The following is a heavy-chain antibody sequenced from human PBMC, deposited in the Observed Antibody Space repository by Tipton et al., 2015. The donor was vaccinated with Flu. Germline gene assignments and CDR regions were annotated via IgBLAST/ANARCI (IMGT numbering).Heavy chain of an antibody. CDR3: ARGSYGELLYFDY. CDR2: IYFSGST. J-gene: IGHJ4*02. Sequence: TLSLTCSVSGGSISGHYWNWIRQPPGKGLEWIGYIYFSGSTEYNPSLRSRVTISLDTSKKHFSLNLSSVIAADTVMYYCARGSYGELLYFDYWGQGTLGIVSS. V-gene: IGHV4-59*11. D-gene: IGHD1-26*01. CDR1: GGSISGHY.